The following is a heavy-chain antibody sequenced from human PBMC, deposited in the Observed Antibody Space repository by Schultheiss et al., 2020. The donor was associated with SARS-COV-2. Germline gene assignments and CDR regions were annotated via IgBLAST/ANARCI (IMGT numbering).Heavy chain of an antibody. D-gene: IGHD5-24*01. J-gene: IGHJ4*02. CDR1: GGSISSGSYY. CDR3: AKEGEEMGTS. CDR2: IYTSGST. V-gene: IGHV4-61*02. Sequence: SETLSLTCTVSGGSISSGSYYWSWIRQPAGKGLEWIGRIYTSGSTNYNPSLKSRVTISVDTSKNQFSLKLSSVTAADTAVYYCAKEGEEMGTSWGQGTLVTVSS.